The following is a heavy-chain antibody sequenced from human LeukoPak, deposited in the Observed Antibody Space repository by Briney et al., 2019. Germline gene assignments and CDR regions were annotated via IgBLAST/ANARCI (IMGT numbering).Heavy chain of an antibody. D-gene: IGHD3-10*01. CDR3: ARHALKPYGSGSYDY. CDR2: IYPGDSDT. Sequence: GESLKISCKGSGSSFTSYWIGWVRQMPGKGLEWMGIIYPGDSDTRYSPSFQGQVTISADKSISTAYLQWSSLKASDTAMYYCARHALKPYGSGSYDYWGQGTLVTVSS. CDR1: GSSFTSYW. J-gene: IGHJ4*02. V-gene: IGHV5-51*01.